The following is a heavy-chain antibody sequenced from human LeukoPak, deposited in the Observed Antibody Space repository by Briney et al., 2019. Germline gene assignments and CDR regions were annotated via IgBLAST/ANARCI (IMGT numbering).Heavy chain of an antibody. V-gene: IGHV3-30-3*01. J-gene: IGHJ4*02. CDR3: ARGSPLYCGGDCFDY. CDR1: GFTFSSCA. Sequence: GGSLRLSCAASGFTFSSCAMHWVRQAPGKGLEWVAVISYDGSNKYYADSVKGRFTISRDNSKNTLYLQMNSLRAEDTAVYYCARGSPLYCGGDCFDYWGQGTLVTVSS. D-gene: IGHD2-21*02. CDR2: ISYDGSNK.